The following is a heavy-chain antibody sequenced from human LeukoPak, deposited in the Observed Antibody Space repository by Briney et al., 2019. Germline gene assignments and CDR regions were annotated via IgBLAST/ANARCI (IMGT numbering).Heavy chain of an antibody. CDR3: ARSNSSSHYYYYYMDV. J-gene: IGHJ6*03. CDR2: ITPIFGTA. CDR1: GGTFSSYA. D-gene: IGHD6-6*01. V-gene: IGHV1-69*05. Sequence: SVKVSCKASGGTFSSYAISWVRQAPGQGLEWMRGITPIFGTANYAQKFQGRVTITTDESTSTAYMELSSLRSEDTAVYYCARSNSSSHYYYYYMDVWGKGTTVTVSS.